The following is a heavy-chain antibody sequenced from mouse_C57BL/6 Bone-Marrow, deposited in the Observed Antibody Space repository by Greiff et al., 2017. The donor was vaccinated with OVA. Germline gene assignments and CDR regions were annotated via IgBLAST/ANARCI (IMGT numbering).Heavy chain of an antibody. CDR1: GFTFSSYG. CDR2: ISSGGSYT. V-gene: IGHV5-6*01. J-gene: IGHJ2*01. Sequence: EVNVVESGGDLVKPGGSLKLSCAASGFTFSSYGMSWVRQTPDKRLEWVATISSGGSYTYYPDSVKGRFTISRDNAKNTLYLQMSSLKSEDTAMYYCARLWDYDWGGFDYWGQGTTLTVSS. D-gene: IGHD2-4*01. CDR3: ARLWDYDWGGFDY.